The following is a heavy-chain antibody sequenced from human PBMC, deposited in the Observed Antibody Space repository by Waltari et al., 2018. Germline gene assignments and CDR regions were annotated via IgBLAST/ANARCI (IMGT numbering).Heavy chain of an antibody. V-gene: IGHV3-33*01. CDR1: GFTFSSYG. J-gene: IGHJ3*02. D-gene: IGHD3-10*01. Sequence: QVQLVESGGGVVQPGRSLRLSCAASGFTFSSYGMPWVRQAPGKGLEWVAVIWYDGSNKYYADSVKGRFTISRDNSKNTLYLQMNSLRAEDTAVYYCARDRGGAFDIWGQGTMVTVSS. CDR2: IWYDGSNK. CDR3: ARDRGGAFDI.